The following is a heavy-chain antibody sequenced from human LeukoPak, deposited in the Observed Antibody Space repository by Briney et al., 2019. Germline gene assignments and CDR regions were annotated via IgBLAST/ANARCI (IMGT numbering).Heavy chain of an antibody. V-gene: IGHV1-2*02. D-gene: IGHD6-19*01. Sequence: ASVKVSCKASGYTFIDYYMCWVRQAPGQGLEWMGWINPNSGGTSYAQKFQGRVTMTRDTSISTAYMELSRLRPDDTAVYYCARGAVADIGYWGQGTLVTVPS. CDR1: GYTFIDYY. J-gene: IGHJ4*02. CDR2: INPNSGGT. CDR3: ARGAVADIGY.